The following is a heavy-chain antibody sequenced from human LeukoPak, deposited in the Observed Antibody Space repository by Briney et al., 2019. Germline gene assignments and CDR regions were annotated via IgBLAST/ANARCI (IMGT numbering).Heavy chain of an antibody. J-gene: IGHJ4*02. CDR3: ARRSGIAVAGAFDY. CDR1: GFTVSSNY. Sequence: GGSLRLSCAASGFTVSSNYMNWVRQAPGKGLEWVSVIYTGGNTYYADSVKGRFTISRDNSKNTLYLQMNSLRAEDTAVYYCARRSGIAVAGAFDYWGQGTLVTVSS. V-gene: IGHV3-53*01. CDR2: IYTGGNT. D-gene: IGHD6-19*01.